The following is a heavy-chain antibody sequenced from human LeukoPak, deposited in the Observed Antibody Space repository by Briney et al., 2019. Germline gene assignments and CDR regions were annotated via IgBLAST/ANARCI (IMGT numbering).Heavy chain of an antibody. Sequence: GGSLRLSCAASGFSFSSYWMSWVRQAPGKGLEWVANIKQDGSEKYYVDSVKGRFTISRDNAKNSLYLQMNSLRAEDTAVYYCAKDLGVEDAFDIWGQGTMVTVSS. D-gene: IGHD3-3*01. J-gene: IGHJ3*02. CDR2: IKQDGSEK. CDR3: AKDLGVEDAFDI. CDR1: GFSFSSYW. V-gene: IGHV3-7*03.